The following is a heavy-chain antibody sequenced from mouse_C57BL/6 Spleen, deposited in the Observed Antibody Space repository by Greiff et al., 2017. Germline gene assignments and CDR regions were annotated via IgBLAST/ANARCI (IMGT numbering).Heavy chain of an antibody. CDR2: INPGSGGT. CDR1: GYAFTNYL. Sequence: QVQLQQSGAELVRPGTSVKVSCKASGYAFTNYLIEWVKQRPGQGLEWIGVINPGSGGTNYNEKFKGKATLTADKSSSTAYMQLSSLTSEDSAVYCCARLGLRRGYAMDYWGQGTSVTVSS. D-gene: IGHD2-2*01. J-gene: IGHJ4*01. V-gene: IGHV1-54*01. CDR3: ARLGLRRGYAMDY.